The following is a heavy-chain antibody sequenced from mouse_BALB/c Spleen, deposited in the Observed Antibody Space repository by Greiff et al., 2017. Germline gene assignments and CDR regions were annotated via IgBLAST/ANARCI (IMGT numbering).Heavy chain of an antibody. V-gene: IGHV8-12*01. CDR1: GFSLSTSGMG. J-gene: IGHJ3*01. Sequence: QVTLKVCGPGILQPSQTLSLTCSFSGFSLSTSGMGVSWIRQPSGKGLEWLAHIYWDDDKRYNPSLKSRLTISKDTSRNQVFLKITSVDTADTATYYCARRALWYGNPFAYWGQGTLVTVSA. CDR3: ARRALWYGNPFAY. CDR2: IYWDDDK. D-gene: IGHD2-10*02.